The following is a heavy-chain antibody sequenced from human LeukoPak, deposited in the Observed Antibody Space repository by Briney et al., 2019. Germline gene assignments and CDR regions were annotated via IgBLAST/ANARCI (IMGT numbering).Heavy chain of an antibody. V-gene: IGHV4-39*07. CDR3: ARDRDYYDSFSDNAFDI. CDR1: GGSISSSSYY. CDR2: IYYSGST. Sequence: PSETLSLTCTVSGGSISSSSYYWGWIRQPPGKGLEWIGSIYYSGSTYYNPSLKSRVTISVDTSKNQFSLKLSSVTAADTAVYYCARDRDYYDSFSDNAFDIWGQGTMVTVSS. D-gene: IGHD3-22*01. J-gene: IGHJ3*02.